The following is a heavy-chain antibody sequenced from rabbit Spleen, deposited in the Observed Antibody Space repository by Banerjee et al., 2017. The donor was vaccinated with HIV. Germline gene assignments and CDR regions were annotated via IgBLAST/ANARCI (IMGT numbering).Heavy chain of an antibody. CDR1: GFTLNNFW. D-gene: IGHD1-1*01. CDR3: ARIGSGSGYQLTWLDL. CDR2: INSGGGST. Sequence: QEQLVESGGDLVKPEGSLTLSCKASGFTLNNFWMCWVRQAPGKGLEWIACINSGGGSTWYANWVNGRFTISRSTSLNTVSLQLNSLTAADTATYFCARIGSGSGYQLTWLDLWGQGTLVTVS. V-gene: IGHV1S47*01. J-gene: IGHJ3*01.